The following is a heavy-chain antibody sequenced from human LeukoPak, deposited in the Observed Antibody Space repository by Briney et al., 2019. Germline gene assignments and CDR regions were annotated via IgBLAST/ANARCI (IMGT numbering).Heavy chain of an antibody. Sequence: PGRSLRLSCAASGFTFSSSVMHWVRQAPGKGLEWVAVIWYDGTNKYYADSVKGRFTISRDNSKNTLNLQMNSLRAEDTAVYYCARDRQRNFDYWGQGTLVTVSS. CDR3: ARDRQRNFDY. CDR2: IWYDGTNK. CDR1: GFTFSSSV. V-gene: IGHV3-33*01. J-gene: IGHJ4*02.